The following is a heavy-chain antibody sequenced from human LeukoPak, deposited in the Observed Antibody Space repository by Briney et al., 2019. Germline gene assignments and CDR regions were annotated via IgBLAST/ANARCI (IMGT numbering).Heavy chain of an antibody. J-gene: IGHJ4*02. D-gene: IGHD2-2*02. CDR2: ISGSGGST. CDR1: GFTFSSYA. CDR3: AKEYQLLYAVDY. V-gene: IGHV3-23*01. Sequence: PGGSLRLSCAASGFTFSSYAMSWVRQAPGKGLEWVSAISGSGGSTYYADSAKGRFTIFRDNSKNTLYLQMNSLRAEDTAVYYCAKEYQLLYAVDYWGQGTLVTVSS.